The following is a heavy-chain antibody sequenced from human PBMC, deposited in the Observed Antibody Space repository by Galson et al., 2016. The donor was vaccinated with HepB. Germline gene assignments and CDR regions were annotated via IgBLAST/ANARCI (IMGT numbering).Heavy chain of an antibody. D-gene: IGHD1-26*01. CDR2: VFHSGNT. Sequence: SETLSLTCAVSGGSVSSHNWWSWVRQPPGKGLEWIGEVFHSGNTNYNPSLTSRVTISVDTSKNQFTLKRTSVTAADSAMYYCARTEFGEVATTNSMVGYWGQGTRVTVSS. CDR1: GGSVSSHNW. J-gene: IGHJ4*02. CDR3: ARTEFGEVATTNSMVGY. V-gene: IGHV4-4*02.